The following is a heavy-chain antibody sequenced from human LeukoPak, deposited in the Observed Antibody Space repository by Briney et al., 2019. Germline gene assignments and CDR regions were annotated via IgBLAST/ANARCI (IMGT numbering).Heavy chain of an antibody. J-gene: IGHJ3*02. V-gene: IGHV1-46*01. CDR1: GYTFTSYY. D-gene: IGHD3-10*01. CDR3: ARATMVRGADDAFDI. Sequence: GASVKVSCKASGYTFTSYYMHWVRQAPGQGREWMGIINPSGGSTSYAQKFQGRVTMTRDTSTSTVYMELSSLRSEDTAVYYCARATMVRGADDAFDIWGQGTMVTVSS. CDR2: INPSGGST.